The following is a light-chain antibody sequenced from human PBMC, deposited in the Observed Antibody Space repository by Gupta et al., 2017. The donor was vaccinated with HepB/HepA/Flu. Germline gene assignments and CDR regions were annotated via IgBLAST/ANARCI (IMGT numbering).Light chain of an antibody. V-gene: IGKV3-15*01. CDR2: GAS. CDR3: QQYNNWPPSTYT. J-gene: IGKJ2*01. Sequence: EIVMTQSPATLSVSPGERATLSCRASQSVSSNLARYQQKPDQAPRLLIYGASTRATGIPARFSGSGSGTEFTLTISSLQSEDFAVYYCQQYNNWPPSTYTFGQGTKLEIK. CDR1: QSVSSN.